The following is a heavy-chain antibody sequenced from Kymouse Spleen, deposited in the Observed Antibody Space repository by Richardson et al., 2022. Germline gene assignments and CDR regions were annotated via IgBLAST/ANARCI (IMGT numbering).Heavy chain of an antibody. CDR3: ARLQAVAGPPYYYYGMDV. CDR1: GGSFSGYY. V-gene: IGHV4-34*01. CDR2: INHSGST. D-gene: IGHD6-19*01. Sequence: QVQLQQWGAGLLKPSETLSLTCAVYGGSFSGYYWSWIRQPPGKGLEWIGEINHSGSTNYNPSLKSRVTISVDTSKNQFSLKLSSVTAADTAVYYCARLQAVAGPPYYYYGMDVWGQGTTVTVSS. J-gene: IGHJ6*02.